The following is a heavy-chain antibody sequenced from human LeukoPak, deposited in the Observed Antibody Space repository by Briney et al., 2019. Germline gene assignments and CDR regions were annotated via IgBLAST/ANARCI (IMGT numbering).Heavy chain of an antibody. CDR2: ISGSGAYT. CDR3: GKDATITAGVPAAREY. J-gene: IGHJ4*02. V-gene: IGHV3-23*01. Sequence: PGGSLRLSCAASGFTFSSYAMSWVRQAPGKGLEWVSGISGSGAYTYYADSVKGRFTISRDNSKNMLYLQMNSLRAEDTAIYYCGKDATITAGVPAAREYWGQGALVTVSS. D-gene: IGHD2-2*01. CDR1: GFTFSSYA.